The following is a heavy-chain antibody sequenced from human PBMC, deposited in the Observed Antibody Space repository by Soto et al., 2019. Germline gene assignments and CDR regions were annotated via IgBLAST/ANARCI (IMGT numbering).Heavy chain of an antibody. CDR1: GIIFSNYG. J-gene: IGHJ3*01. Sequence: QAQLVESGGGVVQPGGSLRLSCVASGIIFSNYGMHWVRQSQGKGLEWVAVIWYDGTKKYYADSVKGRFTISRDNSKNTVYPQMDSLRVEDTALYYCAWDPEGQMWGQGTLVAVSS. CDR2: IWYDGTKK. CDR3: AWDPEGQM. V-gene: IGHV3-33*01.